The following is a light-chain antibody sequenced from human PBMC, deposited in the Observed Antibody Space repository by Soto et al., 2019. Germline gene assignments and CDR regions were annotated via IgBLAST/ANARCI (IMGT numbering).Light chain of an antibody. J-gene: IGKJ3*01. V-gene: IGKV3-11*01. CDR3: QHRSNWPPFT. CDR2: DAS. Sequence: EIVLTQSPATLSLSPGERATLSCRASQSVSNYLAWYQQKPGQAPRLLIYDASNSATGIPARFSGSGSGTDFTLTISNLEPEDFAVYYCQHRSNWPPFTFGPGTKVDIK. CDR1: QSVSNY.